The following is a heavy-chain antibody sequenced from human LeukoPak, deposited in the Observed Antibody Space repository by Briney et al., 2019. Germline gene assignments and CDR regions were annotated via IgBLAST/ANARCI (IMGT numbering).Heavy chain of an antibody. V-gene: IGHV1-2*02. D-gene: IGHD3-10*01. CDR2: INPKSGDT. CDR1: GYTVTAYY. J-gene: IGHJ4*02. CDR3: ARGRGTYSLDY. Sequence: ASVKVSCKASGYTVTAYYMHWVRQAPGQGLEWMGRINPKSGDTNYARKFQGRVTMTRDTSISTVYMELSSLRSDDTAVYYCARGRGTYSLDYWGQGTLVTISS.